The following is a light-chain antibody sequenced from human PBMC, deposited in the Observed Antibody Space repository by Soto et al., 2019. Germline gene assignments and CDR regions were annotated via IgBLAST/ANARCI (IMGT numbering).Light chain of an antibody. CDR2: AAS. J-gene: IGKJ1*01. Sequence: DLQMTQSPSSLSASVGDRVTITCRASHGIRDDLNWYQQKPGKAPKRLIYAASSLQSGVPSRFSGSGSETEFTLTISDLQPEDFATYYCLQHYSHPPWTFGQGTKVEIK. CDR1: HGIRDD. CDR3: LQHYSHPPWT. V-gene: IGKV1-17*02.